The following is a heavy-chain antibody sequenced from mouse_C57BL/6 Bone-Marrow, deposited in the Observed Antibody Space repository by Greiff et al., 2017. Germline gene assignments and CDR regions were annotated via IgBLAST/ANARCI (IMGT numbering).Heavy chain of an antibody. CDR1: GYSFTDYS. V-gene: IGHV1-39*01. CDR2: INPNYGTT. Sequence: EVQLQQSGPELVKPGASVKISCKASGYSFTDYSMNWVKQSTGKSLEWIGVINPNYGTTSYNEKFKGKATLTVDKSSSTAYMQLNSLTSEDSAVYYGARSPTACARVDYGGQGTSVTVSA. D-gene: IGHD1-2*01. CDR3: ARSPTACARVDY. J-gene: IGHJ4*01.